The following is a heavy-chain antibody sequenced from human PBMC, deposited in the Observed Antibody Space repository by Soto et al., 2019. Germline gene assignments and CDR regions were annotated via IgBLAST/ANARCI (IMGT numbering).Heavy chain of an antibody. Sequence: GGSLRLSVAGSGSTCGVSYMSWIRQAPGKGLEWHSYISPGSRYPAYADSVKGRFTISRDNAKRSLYLQMMSLTAEDTAIYYCVRGGGGGLFDPWGQGTMVTVSS. CDR1: GSTCGVSY. J-gene: IGHJ5*02. D-gene: IGHD2-15*01. V-gene: IGHV3-11*06. CDR2: ISPGSRYP. CDR3: VRGGGGGLFDP.